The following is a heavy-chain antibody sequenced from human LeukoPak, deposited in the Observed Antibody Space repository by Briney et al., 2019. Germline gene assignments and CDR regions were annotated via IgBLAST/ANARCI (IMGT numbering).Heavy chain of an antibody. Sequence: GGSLRLSCAASGFTFSSYWMHWVRQAPGKGLVWVSRINSDGSSTTYADSVKGRFTISRDNAKNTLYLQMNSLRAEDTAVCYCTRGRVVTNFDYWGQGTLVTVSS. CDR2: INSDGSST. V-gene: IGHV3-74*03. D-gene: IGHD4-23*01. J-gene: IGHJ4*02. CDR1: GFTFSSYW. CDR3: TRGRVVTNFDY.